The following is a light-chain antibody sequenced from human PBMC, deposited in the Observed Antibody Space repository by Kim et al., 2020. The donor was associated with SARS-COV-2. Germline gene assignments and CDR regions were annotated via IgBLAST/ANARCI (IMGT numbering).Light chain of an antibody. Sequence: SYELTQPPSVSVSPGQTASITCSGDKLGDKYACWYQQKPGQSPVLVIYQHNKRPSGIPERCSGSNSGNTATLTISGTQAMDEADYYCQAWDSSTVVFGGGTQLTVL. V-gene: IGLV3-1*01. CDR1: KLGDKY. J-gene: IGLJ2*01. CDR2: QHN. CDR3: QAWDSSTVV.